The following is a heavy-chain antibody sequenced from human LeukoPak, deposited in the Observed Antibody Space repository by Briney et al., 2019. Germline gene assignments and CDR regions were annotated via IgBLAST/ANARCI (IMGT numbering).Heavy chain of an antibody. CDR3: AKVAGDCSSTSCHILSPGDY. V-gene: IGHV3-23*01. Sequence: GGSLRLSCAASGFTFSSYAMSWVRQAPGKGLEWVSAISGSGGSTYYADSVKGRFTISRDNSKNTLYLQMNSLRAEDTAVYYCAKVAGDCSSTSCHILSPGDYWGQGTLVTVSS. J-gene: IGHJ4*02. CDR1: GFTFSSYA. CDR2: ISGSGGST. D-gene: IGHD2-2*02.